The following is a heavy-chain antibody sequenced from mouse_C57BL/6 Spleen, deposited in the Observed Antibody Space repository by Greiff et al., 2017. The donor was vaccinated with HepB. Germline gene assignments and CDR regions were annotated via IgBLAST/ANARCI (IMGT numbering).Heavy chain of an antibody. CDR1: GFTFSDYY. CDR3: ARDRLRGYFDY. D-gene: IGHD2-2*01. CDR2: INYDGSST. Sequence: DVQLVESEGGLVQPGSSMKLSCTASGFTFSDYYMAWVRQVPEKGLEWVANINYDGSSTYYLDSLKSRFIISRNNAKNMLYLQMSSLKSEDTATCYCARDRLRGYFDYWGQGTTLTVSS. V-gene: IGHV5-16*01. J-gene: IGHJ2*01.